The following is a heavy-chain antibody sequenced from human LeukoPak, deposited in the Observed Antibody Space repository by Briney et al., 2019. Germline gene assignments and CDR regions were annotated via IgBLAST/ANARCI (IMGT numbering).Heavy chain of an antibody. CDR2: IYYSGST. V-gene: IGHV4-59*01. D-gene: IGHD5-18*01. CDR1: GCSISSYY. CDR3: GRGGYSYGWGLLDY. Sequence: ASETLSLTCTVSGCSISSYYWSWIRQPPGKGLEWIRYIYYSGSTNYNPSLKSRVTISVDTSKNQFSLKLSSVTAADTAVYYCGRGGYSYGWGLLDYWGRGTLVTVCS. J-gene: IGHJ4*02.